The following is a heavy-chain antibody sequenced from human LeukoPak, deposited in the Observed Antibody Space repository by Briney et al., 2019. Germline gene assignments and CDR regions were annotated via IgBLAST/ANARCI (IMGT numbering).Heavy chain of an antibody. D-gene: IGHD1-26*01. J-gene: IGHJ4*02. CDR3: VRDFSGAVDS. CDR2: INEDGTTI. Sequence: GGSLRLSCAASGFSFSTYWMHGVRQVPGRGLVWVSRINEDGTTITYVDSVKGRFTISRDDAKNTLYLQMNSLRADDTAIYYCVRDFSGAVDSWGQGTLVTVSS. V-gene: IGHV3-74*01. CDR1: GFSFSTYW.